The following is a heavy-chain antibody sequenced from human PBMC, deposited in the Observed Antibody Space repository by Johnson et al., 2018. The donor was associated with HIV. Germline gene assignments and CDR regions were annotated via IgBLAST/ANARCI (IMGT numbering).Heavy chain of an antibody. Sequence: VQLVESGGGLVQPGGSLRLSCAASGFTFSSYAMNWVRQAPGKGLEWVSAISGSGDSTYYADSVQGRFTISRDNSKNTLYLQMNSLRAEDTAVYYCARACRDGYTCDAFDIWGQVTMVTVSS. CDR2: ISGSGDST. CDR3: ARACRDGYTCDAFDI. CDR1: GFTFSSYA. D-gene: IGHD5-24*01. V-gene: IGHV3-23*04. J-gene: IGHJ3*02.